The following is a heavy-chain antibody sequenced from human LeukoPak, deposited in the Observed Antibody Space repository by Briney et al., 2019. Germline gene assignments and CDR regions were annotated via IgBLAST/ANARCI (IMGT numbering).Heavy chain of an antibody. CDR3: ARDVGIKLSYDAFDI. CDR1: GYTFTSYG. V-gene: IGHV1-18*01. CDR2: ISAYNGNT. J-gene: IGHJ3*02. D-gene: IGHD2-15*01. Sequence: HAASVKVSCRASGYTFTSYGISWVRQAPGQGLEWMGWISAYNGNTSYAQKLQGRVTMTTDTSTSTAYMELRSLRSDDTAVYYCARDVGIKLSYDAFDIWGQGTMVTVSS.